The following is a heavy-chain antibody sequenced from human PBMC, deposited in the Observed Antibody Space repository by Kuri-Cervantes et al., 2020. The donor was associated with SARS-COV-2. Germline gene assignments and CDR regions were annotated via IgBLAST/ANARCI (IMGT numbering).Heavy chain of an antibody. D-gene: IGHD3-22*01. J-gene: IGHJ4*02. CDR2: ISNDGSKE. V-gene: IGHV3-30*01. CDR1: GFSFSGYA. CDR3: ARDIYYYDSSSYYFKQSFFDS. Sequence: GESLKISCAASGFSFSGYAMHWVRQAPGKGLEWVAVISNDGSKEYYADSVKGRFTISRDNSKNTLYLHMNRLTSEDTAFYYCARDIYYYDSSSYYFKQSFFDSWGQGALVTVSS.